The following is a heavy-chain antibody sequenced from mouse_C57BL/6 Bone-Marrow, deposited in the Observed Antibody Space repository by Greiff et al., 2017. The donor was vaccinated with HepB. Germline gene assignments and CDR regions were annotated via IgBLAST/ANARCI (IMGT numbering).Heavy chain of an antibody. CDR3: AREGNYYGSRGDYFDY. D-gene: IGHD1-1*01. J-gene: IGHJ2*01. CDR2: IYPRSGNT. CDR1: GYTFTSYG. V-gene: IGHV1-81*01. Sequence: VQLQESGAELARPGASVKLSCKASGYTFTSYGISWVKQRTGQGLEWIGEIYPRSGNTYYNEKFKGKATLTADKSSSTAYMELRSLTSEDSAVYFCAREGNYYGSRGDYFDYWGQGTTLTVSS.